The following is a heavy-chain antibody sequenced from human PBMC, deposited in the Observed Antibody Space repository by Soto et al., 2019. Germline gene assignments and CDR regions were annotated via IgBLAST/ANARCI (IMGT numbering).Heavy chain of an antibody. D-gene: IGHD1-1*01. J-gene: IGHJ5*02. CDR1: GGTFSRYT. CDR3: ARGTNWFDP. V-gene: IGHV1-69*02. Sequence: SVPASCQASGGTFSRYTIIWVRQAPGQGLEWMGRIIPILGIANYAQKFQGRVTITADKSTSTAYMELSSLRSEDTAVYYCARGTNWFDPWGQGTLVTVSS. CDR2: IIPILGIA.